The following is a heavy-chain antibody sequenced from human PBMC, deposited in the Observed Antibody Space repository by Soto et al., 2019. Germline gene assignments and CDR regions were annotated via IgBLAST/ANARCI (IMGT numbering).Heavy chain of an antibody. Sequence: NLVASGGGLVQPGGSLRLSCAASGFPFSSYSMIWVRQAPGKGLEWVSSITSSSSYIYYADSVRGRFTISRDNAKNSLFLQMNSLRADDTAVYYCARDRETGTTDYWGQGTLITVSS. CDR1: GFPFSSYS. CDR2: ITSSSSYI. D-gene: IGHD1-1*01. CDR3: ARDRETGTTDY. J-gene: IGHJ4*02. V-gene: IGHV3-21*01.